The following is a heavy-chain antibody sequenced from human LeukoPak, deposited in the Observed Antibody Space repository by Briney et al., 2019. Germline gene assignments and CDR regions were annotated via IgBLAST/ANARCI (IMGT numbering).Heavy chain of an antibody. J-gene: IGHJ6*03. Sequence: SETLSLTCAVYGGSFSGYYWNWIRQPPGKGLEWVGSIYYSGTTYYNSSLKSRVTISEDTSKNRFSLMLTSVTAADTAVYYCARQVSDYFYYYIDVWGEGTTVIVSS. CDR3: ARQVSDYFYYYIDV. V-gene: IGHV4-34*01. CDR2: IYYSGTT. CDR1: GGSFSGYY.